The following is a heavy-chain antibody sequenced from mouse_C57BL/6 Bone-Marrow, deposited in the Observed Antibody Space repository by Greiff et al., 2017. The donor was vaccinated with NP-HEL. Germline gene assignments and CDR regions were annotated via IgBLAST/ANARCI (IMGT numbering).Heavy chain of an antibody. CDR3: ASSGYVYYYAMDY. D-gene: IGHD3-2*02. CDR1: GYTFTSYW. CDR2: IYPGSGST. J-gene: IGHJ4*01. V-gene: IGHV1-55*01. Sequence: VQLQQPGAELVKPGASVKMSCKASGYTFTSYWITWVKQRPGQGLEWIGDIYPGSGSTNYNEKFKSKATLTVDTSSSTAYMQLSSLTSDDSAVYYCASSGYVYYYAMDYWGQGTSVTVSS.